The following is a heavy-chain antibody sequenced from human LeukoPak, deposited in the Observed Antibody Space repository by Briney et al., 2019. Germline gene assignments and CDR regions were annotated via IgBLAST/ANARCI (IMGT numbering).Heavy chain of an antibody. J-gene: IGHJ4*02. CDR1: GFIFSNQA. D-gene: IGHD3-22*01. CDR3: AKDGFEYYDSSGYYYFDD. CDR2: ISSRGGGI. V-gene: IGHV3-23*01. Sequence: GGSLRLSCAASGFIFSNQAMSWVRQAPGKGLEGGSGISSRGGGIYYEESVKGRFTISRDNSKNTLYLQMKSLRAEDTAVYYCAKDGFEYYDSSGYYYFDDWGQGTLVTVSS.